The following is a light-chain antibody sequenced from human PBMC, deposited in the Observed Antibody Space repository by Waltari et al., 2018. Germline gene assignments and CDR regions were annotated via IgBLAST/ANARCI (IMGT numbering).Light chain of an antibody. Sequence: EIVLTQSPATLSLSPGERATLSCRASQSVSSYLAWYQQKPGLTPRLLIYGVSNRATGIPARFSGSGSGTDFTLTITSLGPEDFAVYYCQQRSAWPLTFGGGTKVEIK. CDR3: QQRSAWPLT. CDR1: QSVSSY. J-gene: IGKJ4*01. CDR2: GVS. V-gene: IGKV3-11*01.